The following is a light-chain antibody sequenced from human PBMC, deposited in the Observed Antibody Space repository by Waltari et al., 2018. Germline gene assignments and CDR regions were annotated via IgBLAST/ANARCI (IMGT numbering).Light chain of an antibody. Sequence: QSALTQPRSVSGSPGQSVTISCTGTSSDVGGYNSVSWYQHPPGKAPKCMIYDVTRRPSGVPDRFSGSKSGNTASLTISGLQAEDEADYYCGSYAGSYSWVFGGGTKVTVL. CDR1: SSDVGGYNS. J-gene: IGLJ3*02. CDR3: GSYAGSYSWV. CDR2: DVT. V-gene: IGLV2-11*01.